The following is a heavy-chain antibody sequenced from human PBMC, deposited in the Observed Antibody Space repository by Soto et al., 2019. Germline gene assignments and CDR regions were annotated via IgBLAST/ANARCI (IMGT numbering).Heavy chain of an antibody. Sequence: PSETLSLTCAVYGGSFSGYYWSWIRQPPGKGLEWIGEINHSGSTNYNPSLKSRVTISVDTSKNQFSLKLSSVTAADTAVYYCARDHTPRYNWNCFRWFHPCGQGTLVTVSS. CDR1: GGSFSGYY. D-gene: IGHD1-20*01. CDR3: ARDHTPRYNWNCFRWFHP. CDR2: INHSGST. J-gene: IGHJ5*02. V-gene: IGHV4-34*01.